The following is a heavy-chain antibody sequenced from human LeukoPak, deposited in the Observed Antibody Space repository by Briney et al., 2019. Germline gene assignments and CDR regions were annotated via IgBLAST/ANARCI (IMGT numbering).Heavy chain of an antibody. CDR1: GFTFSSYA. J-gene: IGHJ4*02. CDR2: ISYDGSNK. Sequence: GGSLRLSCASSGFTFSSYAMHWVRQAPGKGLEWVAVISYDGSNKYYADFVKGRFSISRDNSKNTLYLQMNSLRAEDTAVYYCARVILHSGYWGQGTLVTISS. V-gene: IGHV3-30*04. D-gene: IGHD3-10*01. CDR3: ARVILHSGY.